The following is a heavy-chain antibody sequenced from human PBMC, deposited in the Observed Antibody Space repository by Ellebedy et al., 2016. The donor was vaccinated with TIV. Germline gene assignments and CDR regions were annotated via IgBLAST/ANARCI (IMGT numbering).Heavy chain of an antibody. CDR3: ASAHRDVYTNYYYGLDV. V-gene: IGHV4-39*02. Sequence: MPSETLSLTCTVSGGSISTTGYYWGWIRQPPGKGLEWIGSIAYSGTTYYNPSLKSRVIISVDTSKIHFSLSSVTAADTAVYYCASAHRDVYTNYYYGLDVWGQGTTVTVSS. D-gene: IGHD5-24*01. CDR2: IAYSGTT. J-gene: IGHJ6*02. CDR1: GGSISTTGYY.